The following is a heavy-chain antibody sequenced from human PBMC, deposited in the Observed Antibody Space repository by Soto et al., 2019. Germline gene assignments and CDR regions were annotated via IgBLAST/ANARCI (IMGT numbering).Heavy chain of an antibody. CDR3: ARDLFPAEKNYNDAYNYFDP. D-gene: IGHD5-12*01. J-gene: IGHJ5*02. Sequence: QVQLVQSGAEVKKPGASVKVSCKTSGYTFTGHIIHWLRQAPGQGLEWMGWINPKSGDKLYAQKFQGRVTMTRDTSISTVYMDLTRLTSDDTAVYYCARDLFPAEKNYNDAYNYFDPWGQGTLVTVSS. V-gene: IGHV1-2*02. CDR1: GYTFTGHI. CDR2: INPKSGDK.